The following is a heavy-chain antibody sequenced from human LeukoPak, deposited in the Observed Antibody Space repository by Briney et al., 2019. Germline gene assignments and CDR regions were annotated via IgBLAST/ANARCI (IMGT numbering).Heavy chain of an antibody. V-gene: IGHV4-59*08. CDR2: IYYSGGT. J-gene: IGHJ6*02. Sequence: SETLSLTCTVSGGSLSSYYWSWIRQPPGKGLEWIGYIYYSGGTNFNPSLKSRVTISVDTSKNQFSLKLNSVTAADTAVYYCASTPYYDSSGYPDVWGQGTTVTVSS. CDR3: ASTPYYDSSGYPDV. CDR1: GGSLSSYY. D-gene: IGHD3-22*01.